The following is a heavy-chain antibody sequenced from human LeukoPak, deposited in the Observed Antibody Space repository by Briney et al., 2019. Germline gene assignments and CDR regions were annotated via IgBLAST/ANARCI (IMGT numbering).Heavy chain of an antibody. CDR2: ISYEGRNK. CDR1: GFTFRIYG. Sequence: PGRSLRLSCGASGFTFRIYGMLWGRQAPGKGLGGGAVISYEGRNKYYADSVKGRFTISRDNSKNTRYLQLNRLRAEDTAVYYCAKAYYGSGSYWRPYYYYGMDVWGQGTTVTVSS. J-gene: IGHJ6*02. D-gene: IGHD3-10*01. CDR3: AKAYYGSGSYWRPYYYYGMDV. V-gene: IGHV3-30*18.